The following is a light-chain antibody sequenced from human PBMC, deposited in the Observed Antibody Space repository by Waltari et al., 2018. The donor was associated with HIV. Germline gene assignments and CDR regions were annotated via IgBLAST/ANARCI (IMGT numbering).Light chain of an antibody. CDR1: ALPKQY. Sequence: SYELTQPPSVSVSPGQTARITCSGDALPKQYAYWYQQKPGQAPVLIIYQDVKRLSGIPERFSGSSSGTTLTLTISGVQAEDEADYYCQSADSSGSYVIFGGGTKLTVL. CDR3: QSADSSGSYVI. J-gene: IGLJ2*01. V-gene: IGLV3-25*03. CDR2: QDV.